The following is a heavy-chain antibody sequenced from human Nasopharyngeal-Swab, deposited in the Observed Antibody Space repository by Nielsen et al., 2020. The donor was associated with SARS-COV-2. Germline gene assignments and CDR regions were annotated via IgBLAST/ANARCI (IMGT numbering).Heavy chain of an antibody. CDR2: ISSSSSYI. J-gene: IGHJ5*01. CDR3: ASGEENNWFDP. D-gene: IGHD3-10*01. Sequence: WIRQPPGKGLEWVSSISSSSSYIYYADSVKGRFTISRDNAKNSLYLQMNSLRAEDTAVYYCASGEENNWFDPWGQGTMVTVSS. V-gene: IGHV3-21*01.